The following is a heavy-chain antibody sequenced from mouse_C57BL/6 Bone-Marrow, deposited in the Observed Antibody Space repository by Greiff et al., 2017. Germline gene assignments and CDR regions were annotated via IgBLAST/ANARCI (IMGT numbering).Heavy chain of an antibody. CDR2: ISSGGSYT. J-gene: IGHJ2*01. CDR1: GFTFSSYG. CDR3: ARQGSYDGYDGY. Sequence: EVQLQESGGDLVKPGGSLKLSCAASGFTFSSYGMSWVRQTPDKRLEWVATISSGGSYTYYPDSVKGRFTISRDNAKNTLYLQMSSLKSEDTAMYYCARQGSYDGYDGYWGQGTTLTVSS. D-gene: IGHD2-3*01. V-gene: IGHV5-6*01.